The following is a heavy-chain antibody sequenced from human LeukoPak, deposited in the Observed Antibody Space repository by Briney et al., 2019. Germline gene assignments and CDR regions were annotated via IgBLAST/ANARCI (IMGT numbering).Heavy chain of an antibody. CDR3: ARGWGYCSSTSCYALDY. CDR2: IYSGGST. D-gene: IGHD2-2*01. Sequence: GGSLRLSCAASGFTVSSNYMSWVRQAPGKGLEWVSVIYSGGSTYYADSVKGRFTISRDNSKNTLYLQMNSLRAEDTAVYYCARGWGYCSSTSCYALDYWGQGTLVTVSS. J-gene: IGHJ4*02. CDR1: GFTVSSNY. V-gene: IGHV3-53*01.